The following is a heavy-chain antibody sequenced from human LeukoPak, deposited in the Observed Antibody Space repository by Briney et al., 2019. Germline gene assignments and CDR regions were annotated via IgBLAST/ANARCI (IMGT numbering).Heavy chain of an antibody. V-gene: IGHV3-23*01. D-gene: IGHD2-2*01. J-gene: IGHJ4*02. CDR2: IGGSGGST. CDR1: GFTFSSYA. CDR3: ARATLGYCSSTSCYAPVY. Sequence: GASLRLSCAASGFTFSSYAMSWVRQAPGKGLEWVSVIGGSGGSTYYADSVKGRFTISRDNSKNTLYLQLNSLRAEDTAVYYCARATLGYCSSTSCYAPVYWGQGTLVTVSS.